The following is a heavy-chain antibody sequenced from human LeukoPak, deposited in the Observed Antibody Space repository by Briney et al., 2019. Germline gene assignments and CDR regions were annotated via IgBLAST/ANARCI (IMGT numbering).Heavy chain of an antibody. J-gene: IGHJ5*02. CDR3: ARRLPDYGNENNWFDP. CDR1: GYTFTSYG. CDR2: ISAYNGNT. V-gene: IGHV1-18*01. Sequence: ASVKVSCKASGYTFTSYGISWVRQAPGQGLEWMGWISAYNGNTNYAQKLQGRVTMTTDTSTSTAYMELRSLRSDDTAVYYCARRLPDYGNENNWFDPWGQGTLVTVSS. D-gene: IGHD4-11*01.